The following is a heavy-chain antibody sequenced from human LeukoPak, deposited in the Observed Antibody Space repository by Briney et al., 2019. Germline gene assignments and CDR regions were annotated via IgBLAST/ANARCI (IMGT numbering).Heavy chain of an antibody. Sequence: PGGSLRLSCAASGFTIDDYAMHCVRQAPGKGLEWVSLISGDGGPTYYADSVKGRFTISRDNSKNSLYLQMNSLRTEDTAFYYCSKGSYNWNNQIGYYVDSWGQGTLVTVSS. V-gene: IGHV3-43*02. CDR3: SKGSYNWNNQIGYYVDS. D-gene: IGHD1/OR15-1a*01. J-gene: IGHJ4*02. CDR2: ISGDGGPT. CDR1: GFTIDDYA.